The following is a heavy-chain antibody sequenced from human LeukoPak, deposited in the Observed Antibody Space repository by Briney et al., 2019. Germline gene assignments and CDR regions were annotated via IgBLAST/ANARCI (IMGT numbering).Heavy chain of an antibody. CDR1: GYTFTGYY. D-gene: IGHD2-15*01. J-gene: IGHJ5*02. Sequence: ASVKVSCKASGYTFTGYYMHWVRQAPGQGLEWMGRINPNSGGTNYAQKFQGRVTMTRDTSISTAYMELSRLRSDDTAVYYCARAQGYCSGGSCYEWFDPWGQGTLDTVSS. CDR3: ARAQGYCSGGSCYEWFDP. V-gene: IGHV1-2*06. CDR2: INPNSGGT.